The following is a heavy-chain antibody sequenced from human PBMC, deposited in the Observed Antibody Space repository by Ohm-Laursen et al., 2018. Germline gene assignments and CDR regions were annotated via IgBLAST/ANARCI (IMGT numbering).Heavy chain of an antibody. Sequence: SETLSLTCAVSGYSISSGYYWGWIRQPPGKGLEWIGSIYYSGSTYYNPSLKSRVTISVDTSKNQFSLKLSSVTAADTAVYYCARHTGLRDFQHWGQGTLVTVSS. CDR1: GYSISSGYY. CDR2: IYYSGST. CDR3: ARHTGLRDFQH. D-gene: IGHD3-3*01. J-gene: IGHJ1*01. V-gene: IGHV4-38-2*01.